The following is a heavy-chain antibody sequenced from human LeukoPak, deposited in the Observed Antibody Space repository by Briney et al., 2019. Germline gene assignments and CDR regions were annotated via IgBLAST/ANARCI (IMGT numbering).Heavy chain of an antibody. J-gene: IGHJ6*04. CDR2: ISSSSSYI. Sequence: GGSLRLSCAASGFTFSSYSMNWVRQAPGKGLEWVSSISSSSSYIYYADSVKGRFTISRDNAKNSLFLQMNSLRAEDTAVYYCARGPTGFWSADVWGKGTTVTVSS. CDR3: ARGPTGFWSADV. CDR1: GFTFSSYS. V-gene: IGHV3-21*01. D-gene: IGHD3-3*01.